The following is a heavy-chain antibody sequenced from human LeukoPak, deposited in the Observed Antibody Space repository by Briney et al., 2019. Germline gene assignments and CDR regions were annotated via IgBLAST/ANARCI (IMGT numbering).Heavy chain of an antibody. CDR2: ISKKSNYI. D-gene: IGHD3-22*01. J-gene: IGHJ4*02. CDR1: GFTFSTYS. CDR3: AKEALVITEIFDY. Sequence: GGSLRLSCAASGFTFSTYSMSWVRQAPGKGLEWVSSISKKSNYIFYADSLKGRFTISRDNARDSLYLEMNSLRAEDTAVYYCAKEALVITEIFDYWGQGTLVTVSS. V-gene: IGHV3-21*04.